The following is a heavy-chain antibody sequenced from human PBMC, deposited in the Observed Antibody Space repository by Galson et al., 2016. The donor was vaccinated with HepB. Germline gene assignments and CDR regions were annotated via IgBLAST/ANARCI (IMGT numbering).Heavy chain of an antibody. D-gene: IGHD5-18*01. CDR3: ARDLSGAAMVSFGMDV. CDR1: GFTFSTYA. J-gene: IGHJ6*02. CDR2: INTSGRTI. V-gene: IGHV3-48*03. Sequence: SLRLSCAASGFTFSTYAMSWVRQAPGKGLEWVAYINTSGRTIYYADSVKGRFTISRDNAKNSLYLQMNSLRGEDTAVYYCARDLSGAAMVSFGMDVWGQGTTVTVSS.